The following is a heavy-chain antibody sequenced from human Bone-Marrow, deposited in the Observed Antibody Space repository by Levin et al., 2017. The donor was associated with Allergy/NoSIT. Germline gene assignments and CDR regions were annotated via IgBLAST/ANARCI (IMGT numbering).Heavy chain of an antibody. J-gene: IGHJ6*03. CDR3: AGSPRRYYYYMDV. CDR2: ISSSSSTI. Sequence: GESLKISCAASGFTFSSYSMNWVRQAPGKGLEWVSYISSSSSTIYYADPVKGRFTISRDNAKNSLYLQMNSLRDEDTAVYYCAGSPRRYYYYMDVWGKGTTVTVSS. V-gene: IGHV3-48*02. CDR1: GFTFSSYS. D-gene: IGHD6-25*01.